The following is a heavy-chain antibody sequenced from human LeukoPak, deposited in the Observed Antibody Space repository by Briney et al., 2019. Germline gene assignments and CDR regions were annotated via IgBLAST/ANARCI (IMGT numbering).Heavy chain of an antibody. D-gene: IGHD2-2*01. V-gene: IGHV3-15*01. CDR3: TTVVNCSSTSCSYNGLDY. J-gene: IGHJ4*02. CDR2: IKSKTDGGTT. CDR1: GFTFSNAW. Sequence: GGSLRLSCAASGFTFSNAWMSWVRQAPGKGLEWVGRIKSKTDGGTTDYAAPVKGRFTISRDDSKNTLYLQMNSLKTEDTAVYYCTTVVNCSSTSCSYNGLDYWGQGTLVTVSS.